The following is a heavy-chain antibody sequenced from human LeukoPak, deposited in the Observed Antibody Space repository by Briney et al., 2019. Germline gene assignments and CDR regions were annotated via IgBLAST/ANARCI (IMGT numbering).Heavy chain of an antibody. CDR1: GYTFTIYY. D-gene: IGHD2-2*02. CDR3: ARNPPYCTSTDCYNDY. Sequence: GASVKVSCKASGYTFTIYYMHWVRQAPGQGLEWMGWINPNSGATTYAQRFQGRVTMTRGTSTSTAYMELSGLTSDDTGVYYCARNPPYCTSTDCYNDYWGQGTLVNVSS. V-gene: IGHV1-2*02. CDR2: INPNSGAT. J-gene: IGHJ4*02.